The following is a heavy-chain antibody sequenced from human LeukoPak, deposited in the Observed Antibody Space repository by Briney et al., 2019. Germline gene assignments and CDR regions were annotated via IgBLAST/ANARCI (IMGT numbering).Heavy chain of an antibody. CDR2: IYPGDSDT. CDR1: GYSFTSYW. D-gene: IGHD6-19*01. V-gene: IGHV5-51*01. Sequence: GESLKISCKGSGYSFTSYWIGWVRQMPGKGMEWMGIIYPGDSDTRYSPSFQGQVTISADKSISTAYLQWSSLKASDTAMYYCARTPAVVGTHYYYGMDVWGQGTTVTVSS. J-gene: IGHJ6*02. CDR3: ARTPAVVGTHYYYGMDV.